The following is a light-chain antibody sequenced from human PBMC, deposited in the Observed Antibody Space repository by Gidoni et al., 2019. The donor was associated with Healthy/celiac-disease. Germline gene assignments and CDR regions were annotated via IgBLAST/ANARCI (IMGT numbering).Light chain of an antibody. J-gene: IGLJ2*01. CDR1: SIRSYY. CDR3: NSRDSSGNHRVV. CDR2: GKN. Sequence: SSELTQDPAVSVALGKTVRNTCQGDSIRSYYASWYQQKPGKAPVLVISGKNNRPSGIPDRFSGSSSGNTASLTITVAQAEDEADYYCNSRDSSGNHRVVFGGGTKLTV. V-gene: IGLV3-19*01.